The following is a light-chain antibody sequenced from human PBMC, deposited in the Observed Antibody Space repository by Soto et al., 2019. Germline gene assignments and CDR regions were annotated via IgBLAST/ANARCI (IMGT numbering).Light chain of an antibody. V-gene: IGKV3-20*01. CDR2: GAS. Sequence: EIVLTQSPGTLSLSPGERATLSCRASQSISSTYIAWYQQNPGQAPRLLIYGASNRATGIPDRFSGSGSATDFTLTISRLEPEDFAVYFWQQYGRSPPFTFGQGTKVEIK. J-gene: IGKJ2*01. CDR3: QQYGRSPPFT. CDR1: QSISSTY.